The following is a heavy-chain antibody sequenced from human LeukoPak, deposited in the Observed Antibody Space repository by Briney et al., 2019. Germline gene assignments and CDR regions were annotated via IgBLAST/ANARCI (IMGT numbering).Heavy chain of an antibody. CDR3: ARDTGYCSSTSCYRPVDI. J-gene: IGHJ3*02. CDR2: INHSGST. V-gene: IGHV4-34*01. D-gene: IGHD2-2*02. CDR1: GGSFSGYY. Sequence: PSETLSLTCAVYGGSFSGYYWSWIRQPPGKGLEWIGEINHSGSTNYNPSLKSRVTISVDTSKNQFSLKLSSVTAADTAVYYCARDTGYCSSTSCYRPVDIWGQGTMVTVSS.